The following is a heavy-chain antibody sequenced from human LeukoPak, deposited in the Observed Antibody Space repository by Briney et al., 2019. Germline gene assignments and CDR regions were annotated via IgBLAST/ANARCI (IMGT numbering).Heavy chain of an antibody. J-gene: IGHJ3*02. CDR3: ARDRCSGGSCYSDSHAFDI. CDR1: GYTFTSYY. Sequence: GASVKVSCKASGYTFTSYYMHWVRQAPGQGLEWMGGIIPIFGTANYAQKFQGRVTITTDESTSTAYMELSSLRSEDTAVYYCARDRCSGGSCYSDSHAFDIWGQGTMVTVSS. D-gene: IGHD2-15*01. V-gene: IGHV1-69*05. CDR2: IIPIFGTA.